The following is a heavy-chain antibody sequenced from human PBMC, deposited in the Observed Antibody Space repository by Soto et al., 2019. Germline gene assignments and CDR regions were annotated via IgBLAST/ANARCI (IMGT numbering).Heavy chain of an antibody. CDR3: TTGSVEGV. J-gene: IGHJ6*02. V-gene: IGHV3-15*07. D-gene: IGHD2-15*01. CDR2: IKTKSEGGPT. Sequence: EVQLVESGGGFIQPGGSLRLSCAASGLPISNAWMNWVRQAPGKGLEWVGRIKTKSEGGPTDYAAAVKGRFTVSRDDSKNTLYLQMNSLKTEDTVVYYCTTGSVEGVWGQGTTVTVSS. CDR1: GLPISNAW.